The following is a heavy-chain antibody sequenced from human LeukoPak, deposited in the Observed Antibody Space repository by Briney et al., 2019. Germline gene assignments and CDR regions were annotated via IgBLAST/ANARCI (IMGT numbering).Heavy chain of an antibody. CDR2: ISSSGRTI. J-gene: IGHJ3*02. CDR3: ARDRLASGSFSAIAFDI. CDR1: GFTFSSFE. V-gene: IGHV3-48*03. D-gene: IGHD1-26*01. Sequence: GGSLRLSCAAFGFTFSSFEMNWVSQAPGKGLEWISYISSSGRTIYYADSVEGRFTIYRDNAKNSMYLQMNSLRGEDTATYYCARDRLASGSFSAIAFDIWGQGTMVTVSS.